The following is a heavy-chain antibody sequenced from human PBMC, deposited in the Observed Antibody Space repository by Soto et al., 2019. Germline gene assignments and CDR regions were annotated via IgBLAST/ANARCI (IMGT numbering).Heavy chain of an antibody. V-gene: IGHV1-46*01. CDR1: GYTFTSYY. J-gene: IGHJ3*02. D-gene: IGHD2-8*01. Sequence: GASVKVSCKASGYTFTSYYMHWVRQAPGQGLEWMGIINPSGGSTSYAQKFQGRVTMTRDTSTSTVYMELSSLRPEDTAVYYCARDPVSPFSGYCTNGVCYTKTSAGAFDIWGQGTMVTVSS. CDR3: ARDPVSPFSGYCTNGVCYTKTSAGAFDI. CDR2: INPSGGST.